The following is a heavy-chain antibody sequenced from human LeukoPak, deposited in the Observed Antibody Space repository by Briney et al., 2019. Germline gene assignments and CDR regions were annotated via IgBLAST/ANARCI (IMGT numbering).Heavy chain of an antibody. CDR2: IYHSGST. V-gene: IGHV4-59*08. J-gene: IGHJ3*02. D-gene: IGHD2/OR15-2a*01. CDR3: ATSIRPDAFDI. CDR1: GGSISSDY. Sequence: SETLSLTCTVSGGSISSDYWSWIRQPPGKGLEWVGYIYHSGSTNYNSSLKSRVTISEDTSKKQFSLRLSSVTAADTAVYYCATSIRPDAFDIWGQGTIVTVSS.